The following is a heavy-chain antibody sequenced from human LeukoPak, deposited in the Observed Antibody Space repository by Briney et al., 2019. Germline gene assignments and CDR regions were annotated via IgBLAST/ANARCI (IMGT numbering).Heavy chain of an antibody. J-gene: IGHJ6*03. CDR3: ARGPSLQDKIAAGGPYNYYYYYLDV. CDR2: MNWNGGNT. Sequence: PGRSLRHSCAASGFTFDDYGMRWVRQAPGKGLEWVSTMNWNGGNTKYAASVKGRFTLSRDNAKNSLYLQLNSLRAEDTALYYCARGPSLQDKIAAGGPYNYYYYYLDVWGKGTTVTVSS. V-gene: IGHV3-20*04. D-gene: IGHD6-13*01. CDR1: GFTFDDYG.